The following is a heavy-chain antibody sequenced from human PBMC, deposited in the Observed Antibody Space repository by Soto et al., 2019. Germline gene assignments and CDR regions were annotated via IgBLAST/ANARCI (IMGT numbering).Heavy chain of an antibody. D-gene: IGHD3-16*02. J-gene: IGHJ3*01. Sequence: SETLSLTCTVSGGSISSGGYYWSWIRQHPGKGLEWIGYIYYSGSTYYNPSLKSRVTISVDTSKNQLSLKLSSVTAADTAVYYCARVKYYDYIWGIYRSYLLPPDAFDFWGQGTMVPVSS. CDR3: ARVKYYDYIWGIYRSYLLPPDAFDF. CDR1: GGSISSGGYY. CDR2: IYYSGST. V-gene: IGHV4-31*03.